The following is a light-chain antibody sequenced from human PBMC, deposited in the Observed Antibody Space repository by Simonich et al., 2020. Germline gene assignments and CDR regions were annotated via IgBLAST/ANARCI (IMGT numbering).Light chain of an antibody. CDR1: SSGVGGYNY. CDR2: EFS. CDR3: SSYAGSNNLV. J-gene: IGLJ3*02. Sequence: QSALTQPPSASGSPGQSVTISCTGTSSGVGGYNYVSWYQQHPGKAPKLMIYEFSKRPSGVPVRVSGSKSGNTASRTVSGLQAEDEADYYCSSYAGSNNLVFGGGTKLTVL. V-gene: IGLV2-8*01.